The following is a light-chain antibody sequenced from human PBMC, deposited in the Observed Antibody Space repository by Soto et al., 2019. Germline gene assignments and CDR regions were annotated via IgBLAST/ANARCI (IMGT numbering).Light chain of an antibody. Sequence: EIVLTQSPGTLSLSPGERATLSCRASKNVRRSSLAWYQQKPGQAPRLLIYGASSRATGIPDRFSGSGSGTDFNLTISRLEPEDFAVYYCQQYGSSPTFGQGTKVDIK. J-gene: IGKJ1*01. CDR1: KNVRRSS. CDR2: GAS. CDR3: QQYGSSPT. V-gene: IGKV3-20*01.